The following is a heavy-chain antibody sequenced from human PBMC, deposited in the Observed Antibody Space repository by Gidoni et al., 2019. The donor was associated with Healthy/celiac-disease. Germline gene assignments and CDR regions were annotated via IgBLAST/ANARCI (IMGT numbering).Heavy chain of an antibody. D-gene: IGHD6-6*01. CDR3: ARDIPSLGLGSSGYGMDV. V-gene: IGHV4-59*01. CDR1: GGAISSYY. Sequence: QVQLQASGPGLVKPSETLSLTGTVPGGAISSYYWSWIRQPPGKGLEWIGYIYYSGSTNYNPSLKSRVTISVDTSKNQFSLKLSSVTAADTAVYYCARDIPSLGLGSSGYGMDVWGQGTTVTVSS. CDR2: IYYSGST. J-gene: IGHJ6*02.